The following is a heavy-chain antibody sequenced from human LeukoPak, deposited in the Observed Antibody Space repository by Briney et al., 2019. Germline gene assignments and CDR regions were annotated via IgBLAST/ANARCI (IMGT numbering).Heavy chain of an antibody. CDR2: IIPIFGTA. CDR1: GGTFSSYA. CDR3: ARDSLGYCSSTSCYPYNWFDP. Sequence: ASVKVSCKASGGTFSSYAISWVRQAPGQGLEWMGGIIPIFGTANYAQKFQGRVTITTDESTSTAYMELSSLRSEDTAVYYCARDSLGYCSSTSCYPYNWFDPWGQGTLVTVSS. D-gene: IGHD2-2*01. J-gene: IGHJ5*02. V-gene: IGHV1-69*05.